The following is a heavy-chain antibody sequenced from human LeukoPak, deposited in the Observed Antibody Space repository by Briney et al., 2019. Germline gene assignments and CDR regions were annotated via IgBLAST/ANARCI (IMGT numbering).Heavy chain of an antibody. D-gene: IGHD3-10*01. J-gene: IGHJ4*02. CDR2: INSDGSST. CDR1: GFTFSSYW. V-gene: IGHV3-74*01. CDR3: ARDSYYGSGSYYN. Sequence: GGSLRLPCAASGFTFSSYWMHWVRQAPGKGLVWVSRINSDGSSTTYADSVKGRFTISRDNAKNTLYLQMNSLRAEDTAVYYCARDSYYGSGSYYNWGQGTLVTVSS.